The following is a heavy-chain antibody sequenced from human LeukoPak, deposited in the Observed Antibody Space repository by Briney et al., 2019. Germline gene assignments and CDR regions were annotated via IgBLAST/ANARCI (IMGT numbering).Heavy chain of an antibody. J-gene: IGHJ4*02. Sequence: GGSLTLSCAASGVRFSSNAMSWVRQAPGKGLEWVSGISGSRGSTNYAASVKGRFTISRATSKSTLYPQMNRVRGEDTAIYYCVAYDPLDDWGKGTLVTVSS. V-gene: IGHV3-23*01. CDR2: ISGSRGST. CDR1: GVRFSSNA. CDR3: VAYDPLDD. D-gene: IGHD3-16*01.